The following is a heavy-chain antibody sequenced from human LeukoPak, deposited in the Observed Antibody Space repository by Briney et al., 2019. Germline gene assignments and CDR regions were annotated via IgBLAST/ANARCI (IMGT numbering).Heavy chain of an antibody. V-gene: IGHV3-43*01. CDR2: ISWDGGST. CDR3: AKDVDSSGYSAFDY. J-gene: IGHJ4*02. Sequence: GGSLRLSCAASGFTFDDYTMHWVRQAPGKGLEWVSLISWDGGSTYYADSVKGRFTISRDNSKNSLYLQMNSLRTEDTALYYCAKDVDSSGYSAFDYWGQGTLVTVSS. CDR1: GFTFDDYT. D-gene: IGHD3-22*01.